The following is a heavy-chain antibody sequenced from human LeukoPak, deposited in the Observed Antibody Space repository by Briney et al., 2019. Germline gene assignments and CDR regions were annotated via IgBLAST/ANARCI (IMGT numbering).Heavy chain of an antibody. CDR1: GFTFSDYY. V-gene: IGHV4-30-4*08. Sequence: LRLSCAASGFTFSDYYMSWIRQAPGKGLEWIGYIYYSGSTYYNPSLKSRVTISVDTSKNQFSLKLSSVTAADTAVYYCARDPGYCSSTSCRKNAFDIWGQGTMVTVSS. J-gene: IGHJ3*02. CDR2: IYYSGST. CDR3: ARDPGYCSSTSCRKNAFDI. D-gene: IGHD2-2*01.